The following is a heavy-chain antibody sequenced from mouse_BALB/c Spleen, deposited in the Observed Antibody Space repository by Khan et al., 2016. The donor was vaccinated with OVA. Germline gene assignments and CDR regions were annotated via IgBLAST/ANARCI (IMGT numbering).Heavy chain of an antibody. CDR2: INPNNGHT. V-gene: IGHV1-18*01. CDR3: ASEVYGSRGAWFAD. D-gene: IGHD1-1*01. Sequence: EVQLQQSGPELVKPGTSVKISCKASGYTFTDYNMDWVKQSHGKSLEWIGDINPNNGHTINNQKFKGKATLTVDKSSSTAYMELRGLTSEATAVYYCASEVYGSRGAWFADWGQGTLVTVSA. J-gene: IGHJ3*01. CDR1: GYTFTDYN.